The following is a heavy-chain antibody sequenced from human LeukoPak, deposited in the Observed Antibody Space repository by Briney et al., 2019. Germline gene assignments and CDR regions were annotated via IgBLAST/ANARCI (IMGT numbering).Heavy chain of an antibody. CDR3: AKDSLRMGGAFDI. CDR2: IRYDESNK. D-gene: IGHD3-16*01. V-gene: IGHV3-30*02. J-gene: IGHJ3*02. Sequence: PGGSLRLSCAASGFTFSSYGMHWVRQAPGKGLEWGEFIRYDESNKYYADSVKGRFTISRDNSKNTLYLQMNSLRAEDTAVYYCAKDSLRMGGAFDIWGQGTMVTVSS. CDR1: GFTFSSYG.